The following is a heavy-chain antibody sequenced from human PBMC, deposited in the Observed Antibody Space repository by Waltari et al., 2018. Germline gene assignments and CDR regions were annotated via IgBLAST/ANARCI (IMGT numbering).Heavy chain of an antibody. V-gene: IGHV1-69*04. CDR2: IIPILGIA. CDR1: GGTFSSYA. J-gene: IGHJ4*02. CDR3: ARGPSHCSSTSCWDYYFDY. Sequence: QVPLLQSGAEVKKPGSSVKVSCKASGGTFSSYAISWVRQAPGHGLEWMGGIIPILGIANYAQKFQGRVTITADESTSTAYMELSSLRSEDTAVYYCARGPSHCSSTSCWDYYFDYWGQGTLVTVSS. D-gene: IGHD2-2*01.